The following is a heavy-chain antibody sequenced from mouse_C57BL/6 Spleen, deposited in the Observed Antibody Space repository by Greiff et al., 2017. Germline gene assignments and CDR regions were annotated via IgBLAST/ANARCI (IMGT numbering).Heavy chain of an antibody. CDR2: ISSGGDYI. D-gene: IGHD3-2*02. CDR1: GFTFSSYA. CDR3: TRDLTAQANSWFAY. Sequence: EVQLVESGEGLVKPGGSLKLSCAASGFTFSSYAMSWVRQTPEKRLEWVAYISSGGDYIYYADTVKGRFTISRDNARNTLYLQMSSLKSEDTAMYYCTRDLTAQANSWFAYWGQGTLVTVSA. V-gene: IGHV5-9-1*02. J-gene: IGHJ3*01.